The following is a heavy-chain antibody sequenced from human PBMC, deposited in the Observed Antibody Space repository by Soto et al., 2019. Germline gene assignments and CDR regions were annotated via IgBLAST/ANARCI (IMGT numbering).Heavy chain of an antibody. D-gene: IGHD5-12*01. V-gene: IGHV1-46*01. CDR1: GYTFTTYY. Sequence: GASVKVSCKASGYTFTTYYMHWVRQAPGQGLEWMGIINPSSGSTSYAQRFQGRVTMTRDTSTSTVYMDLSSLRSEDTAVYYCARDRGRWLQFAYFDYWGQGTLVTVS. CDR3: ARDRGRWLQFAYFDY. CDR2: INPSSGST. J-gene: IGHJ4*02.